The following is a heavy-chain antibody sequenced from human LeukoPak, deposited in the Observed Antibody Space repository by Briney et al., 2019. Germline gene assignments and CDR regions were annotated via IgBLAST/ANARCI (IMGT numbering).Heavy chain of an antibody. V-gene: IGHV3-53*04. CDR1: GFTVSSNY. J-gene: IGHJ6*02. CDR3: ARALESLWFGDRSAGMDV. CDR2: IYSGGST. Sequence: GGSLRLSCAASGFTVSSNYMSWVRQAPGKGLEWVSVIYSGGSTYYADSVKGRFTISRHNSKNTLYLQMNSLRAEDTAVYYCARALESLWFGDRSAGMDVWGQGTTVTVSS. D-gene: IGHD3-10*01.